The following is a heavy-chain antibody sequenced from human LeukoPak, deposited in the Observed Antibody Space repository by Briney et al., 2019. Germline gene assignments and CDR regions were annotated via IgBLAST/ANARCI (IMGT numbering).Heavy chain of an antibody. J-gene: IGHJ6*02. CDR2: IYTSGST. CDR3: ARVGKLLWYGMDV. CDR1: GGSISSSSYY. D-gene: IGHD3-10*01. V-gene: IGHV4-61*02. Sequence: PSETLSLTCTVSGGSISSSSYYWSWIRQPAGKGLEWIGRIYTSGSTNYNPSLKSRVTISVDTSKNQFSLKLSSVTAADTAVYYCARVGKLLWYGMDVWGQGTTVTVSS.